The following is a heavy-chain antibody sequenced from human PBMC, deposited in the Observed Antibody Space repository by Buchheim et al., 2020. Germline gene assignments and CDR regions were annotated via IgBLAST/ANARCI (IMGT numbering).Heavy chain of an antibody. V-gene: IGHV3-30*02. CDR2: IRHDGSNK. CDR1: GFTFSSYG. D-gene: IGHD6-13*01. J-gene: IGHJ6*02. CDR3: AKDRGRIAAAGTAYYYYYYGMDV. Sequence: QVQLVESGGGVVEPGRSLRLSCAASGFTFSSYGMHWVRQAPGKGLEWVAFIRHDGSNKYYADSVKGRFTISRDNSKNNMYLQMNSLRAEDTAVYYCAKDRGRIAAAGTAYYYYYYGMDVWGQGTT.